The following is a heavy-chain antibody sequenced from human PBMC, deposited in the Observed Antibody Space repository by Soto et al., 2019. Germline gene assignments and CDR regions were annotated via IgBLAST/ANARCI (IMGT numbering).Heavy chain of an antibody. CDR2: ISYDGSNK. D-gene: IGHD3-22*01. Sequence: QVQLVESGGGVVQPGRSLRLSCAASGFTFSSYGMHWVRQAPGKGLEWVAVISYDGSNKYYADSVKGRFTISRDNSKNTLYLQMNSLGAEDTAVYYWAKEGAWYYDSSGYASAHFDIWGQGTMVTVSS. CDR3: AKEGAWYYDSSGYASAHFDI. J-gene: IGHJ3*02. V-gene: IGHV3-30*18. CDR1: GFTFSSYG.